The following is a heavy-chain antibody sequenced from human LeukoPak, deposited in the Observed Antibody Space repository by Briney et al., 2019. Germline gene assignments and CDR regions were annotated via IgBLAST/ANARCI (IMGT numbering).Heavy chain of an antibody. CDR2: ISGSGGST. CDR3: AKDLGYCSSTSCLSDYYYYYGMDV. Sequence: GGSLRLSCAASGFTFSSYGMSWVRQAPGKGLEWVSAISGSGGSTYYADSVKGRFTISRDNSKNTLYLQMNSLRAEDTAVYYCAKDLGYCSSTSCLSDYYYYYGMDVWGQGTTVTVSS. J-gene: IGHJ6*02. D-gene: IGHD2-2*03. V-gene: IGHV3-23*01. CDR1: GFTFSSYG.